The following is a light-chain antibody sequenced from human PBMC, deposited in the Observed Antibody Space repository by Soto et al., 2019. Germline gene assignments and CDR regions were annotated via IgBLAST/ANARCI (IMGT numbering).Light chain of an antibody. CDR2: GAT. Sequence: ENVLTQSPGSLSLSPGERATLSCRAGQSVSSNYLAWYQQKPGQSPRLLIYGATNRATGIPDRFSASGSGTEFTLTISRLEPEDFALYFCQQYGSSPYTFGQGTQLDIK. J-gene: IGKJ2*01. V-gene: IGKV3-20*01. CDR1: QSVSSNY. CDR3: QQYGSSPYT.